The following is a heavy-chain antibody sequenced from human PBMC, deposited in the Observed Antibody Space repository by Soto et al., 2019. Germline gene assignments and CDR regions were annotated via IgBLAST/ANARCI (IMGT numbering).Heavy chain of an antibody. CDR3: VHDYNGGMDV. CDR2: IYHTGST. V-gene: IGHV4-39*01. CDR1: GVSISSGNYY. D-gene: IGHD3-16*01. J-gene: IGHJ6*02. Sequence: QLQLQESGPGLVKPSETLSLNCTVSGVSISSGNYYWGWVRQSPGKGLEWIGSIYHTGSTYDNPSLNGPVTISVDTSKTPFSLNLRSVTAADTAVYYCVHDYNGGMDVWGQGTTVTVSS.